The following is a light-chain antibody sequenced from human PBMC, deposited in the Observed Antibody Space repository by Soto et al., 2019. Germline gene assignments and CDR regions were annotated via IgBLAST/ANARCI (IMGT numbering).Light chain of an antibody. J-gene: IGKJ1*01. CDR3: QQNGTERP. Sequence: VLRQSTATVACSPRKRATLSCRASRSVSSGYLDWYKQKPGQAPRLLIYGASSRGNGIPDRFGGSASGKDFSLKLSSLEPEDFAVYSCQQNGTERPFGSGT. CDR2: GAS. CDR1: RSVSSGY. V-gene: IGKV3-20*01.